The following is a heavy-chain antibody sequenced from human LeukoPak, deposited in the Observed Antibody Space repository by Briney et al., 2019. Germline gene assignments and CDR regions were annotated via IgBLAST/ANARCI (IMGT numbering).Heavy chain of an antibody. J-gene: IGHJ2*01. CDR1: GFTFNNYA. CDR2: ISGSGGTT. V-gene: IGHV3-23*01. D-gene: IGHD6-13*01. CDR3: AKGIAADADWYFDL. Sequence: GGSLRLSCAASGFTFNNYAMSWVRQVPGKGLEWLSTISGSGGTTYRADSVKGRIAISRDNSKDSLYLRMSSLRAGDTATYYCAKGIAADADWYFDLWGRGTLVIGSS.